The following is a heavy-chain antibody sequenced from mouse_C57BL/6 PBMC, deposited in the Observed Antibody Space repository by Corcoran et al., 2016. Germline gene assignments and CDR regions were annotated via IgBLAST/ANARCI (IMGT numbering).Heavy chain of an antibody. Sequence: EVQLQQSGAELVKPGASVKLSCTASGFNIKDYYMHWVKQRTEQGLDWNGRIDPEDGATKYAPKFQGKATITADTSSNTAYLQLSSLTSEDTAVYYCARGYSNYERFFDYWGQGTTLTVSS. D-gene: IGHD2-5*01. CDR1: GFNIKDYY. CDR2: IDPEDGAT. V-gene: IGHV14-2*01. J-gene: IGHJ2*01. CDR3: ARGYSNYERFFDY.